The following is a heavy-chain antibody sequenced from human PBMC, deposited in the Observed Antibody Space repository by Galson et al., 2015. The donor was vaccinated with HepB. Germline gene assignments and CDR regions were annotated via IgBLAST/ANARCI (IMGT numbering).Heavy chain of an antibody. CDR2: ISGSSSTI. V-gene: IGHV3-48*04. CDR3: ASLSYGSGTYFNWFDP. CDR1: GFTFSSYS. J-gene: IGHJ5*02. D-gene: IGHD3-10*01. Sequence: SLRLSCAASGFTFSSYSMNWVRQAPGKGLEWVSYISGSSSTIYYADSVKGRFTISRDNAKNSLYLQMNSLRAEDTAVYYCASLSYGSGTYFNWFDPWGQGTLVTVSS.